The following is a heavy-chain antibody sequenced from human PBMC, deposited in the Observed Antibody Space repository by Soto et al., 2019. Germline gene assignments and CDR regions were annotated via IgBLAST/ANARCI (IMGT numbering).Heavy chain of an antibody. J-gene: IGHJ5*02. D-gene: IGHD2-21*01. V-gene: IGHV4-59*08. Sequence: SETLSLTCTVSGGSISPYYWSWIRQPPGKGLEWVGYIYYAGTSSYNPSLKSRITMSLETSKSQISLRLSSVTAADTAVYYCARLGAYYQSLAPWGPGTLVTVSS. CDR3: ARLGAYYQSLAP. CDR1: GGSISPYY. CDR2: IYYAGTS.